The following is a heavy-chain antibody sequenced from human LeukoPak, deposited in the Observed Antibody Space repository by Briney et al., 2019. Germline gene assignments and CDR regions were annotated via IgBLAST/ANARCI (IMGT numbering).Heavy chain of an antibody. CDR2: IWYDGSNK. CDR3: ARAHCSGGSCYQYYFDY. J-gene: IGHJ4*02. D-gene: IGHD2-15*01. Sequence: GRSLRLSCAASGFTFSSYGMHWVRQAPGKGLEWVAVIWYDGSNKYYADSVKGRFTISRDNSKNTLYLQMNSLRAEDTAVYYCARAHCSGGSCYQYYFDYWGQGTLVTVSS. CDR1: GFTFSSYG. V-gene: IGHV3-33*01.